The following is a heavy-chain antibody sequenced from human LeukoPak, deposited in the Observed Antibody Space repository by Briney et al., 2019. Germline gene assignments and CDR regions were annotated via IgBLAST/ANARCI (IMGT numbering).Heavy chain of an antibody. CDR2: INSDGSST. J-gene: IGHJ6*02. V-gene: IGHV3-74*01. CDR3: ARDLGYYSRFYGMDV. Sequence: GGSLRLSCAASGFTFSGYWMHWVRQAPGKGLVWVSRINSDGSSTSYADSVKGRFTISRDNAKNTLYLQMNSLRAEDTAVYYCARDLGYYSRFYGMDVWGQGTTVTVSS. D-gene: IGHD3-10*01. CDR1: GFTFSGYW.